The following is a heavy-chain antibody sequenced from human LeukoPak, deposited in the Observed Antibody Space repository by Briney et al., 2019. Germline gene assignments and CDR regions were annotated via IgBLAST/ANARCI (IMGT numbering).Heavy chain of an antibody. CDR3: AKPATRIAVARVFAY. CDR1: GFTFSSYA. J-gene: IGHJ4*02. Sequence: GGSLRLSCAASGFTFSSYATSWVRQAPGKGLEWVSAISGSGGSTYYADSVKGRFTISRDNSKNTLYLQMTSLRAEDTAVYYCAKPATRIAVARVFAYGGQGTLVTVSS. D-gene: IGHD6-19*01. V-gene: IGHV3-23*01. CDR2: ISGSGGST.